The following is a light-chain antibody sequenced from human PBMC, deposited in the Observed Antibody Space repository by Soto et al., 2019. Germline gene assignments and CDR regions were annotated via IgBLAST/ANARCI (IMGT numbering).Light chain of an antibody. CDR3: QSYDSSLSGSWV. Sequence: QSVLTQAPSVSGAPGQRVTISCTGSSSNIGAGYDVHWYQQLPGTAPKLLIYGNSNRPSGVPDRFSGSKSGTSASLAITGLQAEDEADYYCQSYDSSLSGSWVFGGGTKVTVL. CDR2: GNS. V-gene: IGLV1-40*01. J-gene: IGLJ3*02. CDR1: SSNIGAGYD.